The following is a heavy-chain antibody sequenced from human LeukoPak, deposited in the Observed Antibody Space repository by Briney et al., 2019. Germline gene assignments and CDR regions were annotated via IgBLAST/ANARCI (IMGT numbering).Heavy chain of an antibody. V-gene: IGHV3-30-3*01. CDR2: ISYDGSNK. CDR3: AKGWGSYSSGYYYMDV. J-gene: IGHJ6*03. CDR1: GFTFSSYA. D-gene: IGHD1-26*01. Sequence: PGGSLRLSCAASGFTFSSYAMHWVRQAPGKGLEWVAVISYDGSNKYYADSVKGRFTISRDNSKNTLYLQMNSLRAEDTAVYYCAKGWGSYSSGYYYMDVWGKGTTVTVSS.